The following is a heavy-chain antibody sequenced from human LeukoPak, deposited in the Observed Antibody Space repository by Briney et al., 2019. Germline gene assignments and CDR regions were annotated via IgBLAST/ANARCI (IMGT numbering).Heavy chain of an antibody. V-gene: IGHV4-39*02. CDR3: ARDPSYYYNIIGNAFDL. D-gene: IGHD3-22*01. J-gene: IGHJ3*01. Sequence: SETLSLTCTVSGGSISSSSYYWGWIRQPPGKGLEWIGSIYYSGSTYYNPSLKSRVTISVDTSKNQFSLKLSSVTAADTAVYYCARDPSYYYNIIGNAFDLWGQGTMVTVSS. CDR2: IYYSGST. CDR1: GGSISSSSYY.